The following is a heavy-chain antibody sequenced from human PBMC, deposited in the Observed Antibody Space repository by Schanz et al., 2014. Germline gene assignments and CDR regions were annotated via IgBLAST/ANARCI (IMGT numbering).Heavy chain of an antibody. D-gene: IGHD6-13*01. CDR2: INPANGNT. CDR1: NYIFTKYY. V-gene: IGHV1-3*01. CDR3: ARDLIAAAESWFDP. J-gene: IGHJ5*02. Sequence: QVQLVQSGAEVKKPGASVKLSCKASNYIFTKYYIHCVRQAPGQSLEWLGWINPANGNTHYSPRLNGRVSISSDTAASTVYLHFSSLKSDDTAVYYCARDLIAAAESWFDPWGQGTPITVSS.